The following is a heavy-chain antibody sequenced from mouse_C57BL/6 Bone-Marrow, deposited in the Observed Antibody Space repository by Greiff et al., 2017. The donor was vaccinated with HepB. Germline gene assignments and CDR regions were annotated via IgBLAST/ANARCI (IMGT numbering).Heavy chain of an antibody. CDR2: ISYDGSN. CDR3: ARGHYAMDY. Sequence: EVHLVESGPGLVKPSQSLSLTCSVTGYSITSGYYWNWIRQFPGNKLEWLGYISYDGSNNYNPSLKNRISITRDTSKNQFFLKLNSVTTEDTATYYCARGHYAMDYWGQGTSVTVSS. V-gene: IGHV3-6*01. CDR1: GYSITSGYY. J-gene: IGHJ4*01.